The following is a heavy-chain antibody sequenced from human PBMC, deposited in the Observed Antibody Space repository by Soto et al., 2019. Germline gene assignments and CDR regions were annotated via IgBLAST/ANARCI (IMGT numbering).Heavy chain of an antibody. Sequence: QVQLVQSGAEVKKPGSSVKVSCKASGGTFSSYTISWVRQAPGQGLEWMGRIIPILGIANYAQKFQGRVTITADKSTSTAYVELSSLRFEDTAVYYCARVITSSSWHGDYWGQGALVTVSS. CDR1: GGTFSSYT. J-gene: IGHJ4*02. D-gene: IGHD6-13*01. CDR3: ARVITSSSWHGDY. CDR2: IIPILGIA. V-gene: IGHV1-69*02.